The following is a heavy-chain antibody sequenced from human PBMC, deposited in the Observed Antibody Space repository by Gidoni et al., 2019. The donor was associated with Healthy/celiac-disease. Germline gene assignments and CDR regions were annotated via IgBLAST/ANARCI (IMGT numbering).Heavy chain of an antibody. Sequence: QITLKESGPTLVKPTQTLTLTCTFSGLSLSTSGVGVAWIRQHPGKALEWLALVYWDDDKRYSPSLKSRVTITKDTSKKQVVLTMTNMDPVDTATYYCAHRRGYTDSSGYFDLWGQGTLVTVSS. V-gene: IGHV2-5*02. D-gene: IGHD3-22*01. CDR2: VYWDDDK. CDR1: GLSLSTSGVG. CDR3: AHRRGYTDSSGYFDL. J-gene: IGHJ4*02.